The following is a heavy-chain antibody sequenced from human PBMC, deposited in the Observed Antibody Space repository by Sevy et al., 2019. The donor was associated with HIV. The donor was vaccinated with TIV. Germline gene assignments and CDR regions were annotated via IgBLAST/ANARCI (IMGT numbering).Heavy chain of an antibody. D-gene: IGHD3-10*01. CDR1: GFRFSSYA. Sequence: GGSLRLSCAASGFRFSSYAMSWVRQAPGKGLEWVSGISGSGGSTYYAGSVEGRFTISRDNSKNTLYLQMNSLRAEDTAVYYCAPDYYGSGSYYKLPGYWGQGTLVTVS. V-gene: IGHV3-23*01. CDR2: ISGSGGST. CDR3: APDYYGSGSYYKLPGY. J-gene: IGHJ4*02.